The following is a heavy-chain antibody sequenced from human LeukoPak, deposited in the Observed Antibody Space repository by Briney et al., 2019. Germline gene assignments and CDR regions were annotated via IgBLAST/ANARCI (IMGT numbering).Heavy chain of an antibody. CDR2: MNPNSGNT. J-gene: IGHJ4*02. V-gene: IGHV1-8*01. D-gene: IGHD2-15*01. CDR1: GYTFTSYD. CDR3: ARDLRCSGGSCYLFDY. Sequence: ASVKVSCKASGYTFTSYDINWVRQATGQGLESMGWMNPNSGNTGYAQKFQGRVTMTRNTSISTAYMELSSLRSEDTAVYYCARDLRCSGGSCYLFDYWGQGTLVTVSS.